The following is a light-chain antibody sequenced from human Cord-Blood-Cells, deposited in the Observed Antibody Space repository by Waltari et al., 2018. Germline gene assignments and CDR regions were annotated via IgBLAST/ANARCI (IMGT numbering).Light chain of an antibody. J-gene: IGKJ4*01. CDR1: QSVSSY. CDR2: DAS. CDR3: QQRSNWPPLT. Sequence: EIVLTQSPATMSLSPGERATLSCRASQSVSSYLAWYQQKPGQAPRLLIYDASTRATGIPARFSGSGSGTDFTLTIIGLEPEDFAVYYCQQRSNWPPLTFGGGTKVEIK. V-gene: IGKV3-11*01.